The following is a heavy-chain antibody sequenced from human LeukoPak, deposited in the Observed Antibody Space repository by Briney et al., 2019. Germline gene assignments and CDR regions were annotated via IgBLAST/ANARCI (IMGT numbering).Heavy chain of an antibody. J-gene: IGHJ4*02. D-gene: IGHD3-22*01. CDR2: IYYSGST. CDR3: ARRVGEYYYDSSGCDY. Sequence: SEALSLTCTVSGGPISSGDYYWSWIRQPPGKGLEWIGYIYYSGSTYYNPSLKSRVTISVDTSKNQFSLKLSSVTAADPAVYYCARRVGEYYYDSSGCDYWGQGTLVTVSS. CDR1: GGPISSGDYY. V-gene: IGHV4-30-4*01.